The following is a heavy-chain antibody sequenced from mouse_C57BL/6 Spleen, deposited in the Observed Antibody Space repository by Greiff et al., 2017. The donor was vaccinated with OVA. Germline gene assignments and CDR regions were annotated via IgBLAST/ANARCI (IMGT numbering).Heavy chain of an antibody. CDR2: ISDGGSYT. Sequence: EVKLVESGGGLVKPGGSLKLSCAASGFTFSSYAMSWVRQTPEKRLEWVATISDGGSYTYYPDNVKGRFTISRDNAKNNLYLQMSHLKSEDTAMDYCARHGSSWGFAYWGQGTLVTVSA. J-gene: IGHJ3*01. V-gene: IGHV5-4*03. CDR3: ARHGSSWGFAY. CDR1: GFTFSSYA. D-gene: IGHD1-1*01.